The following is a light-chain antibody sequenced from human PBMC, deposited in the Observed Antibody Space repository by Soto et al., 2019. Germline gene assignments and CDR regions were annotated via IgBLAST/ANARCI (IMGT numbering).Light chain of an antibody. Sequence: EVLLTQSPATLSLSPGERATLSCRASQSVRRHLAWYQQRPGKAPRLLIYDASNKATGIPARFSGSGSGTDFTLTFSNLEPEDFAVYYCQQRSNWPFLTFGGGTKVDIK. J-gene: IGKJ4*01. CDR1: QSVRRH. V-gene: IGKV3-11*01. CDR2: DAS. CDR3: QQRSNWPFLT.